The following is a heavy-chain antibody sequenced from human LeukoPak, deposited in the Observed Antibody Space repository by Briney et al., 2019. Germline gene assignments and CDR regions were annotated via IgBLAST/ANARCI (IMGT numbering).Heavy chain of an antibody. V-gene: IGHV4-61*02. D-gene: IGHD6-6*01. Sequence: PSQTLSLTCTVSGGSINTGDYYWNWIRQPAGKGLEWIGRIYTSGSTNYNPSLKSRVTMSVDTSKNQFSLKLSSVTAADTAVYYCARERKYSSSSGFDYWGQGTLVTVSS. CDR3: ARERKYSSSSGFDY. CDR2: IYTSGST. J-gene: IGHJ4*02. CDR1: GGSINTGDYY.